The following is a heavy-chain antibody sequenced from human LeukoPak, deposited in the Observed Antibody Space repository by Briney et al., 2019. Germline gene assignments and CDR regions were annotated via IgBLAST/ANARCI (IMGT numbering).Heavy chain of an antibody. CDR2: ISGSGART. CDR1: GFTFSSYA. Sequence: GGSLRLSCAVSGFTFSSYAMSWVRQAPGKGLAWVSGISGSGARTHYADSVKGRFTISRDSSKNTLYLQMNSLRAEDTAVYYCAKETYGDYEDKPYYHYGMDVWGQGTTVTVSS. CDR3: AKETYGDYEDKPYYHYGMDV. D-gene: IGHD4-17*01. V-gene: IGHV3-23*01. J-gene: IGHJ6*02.